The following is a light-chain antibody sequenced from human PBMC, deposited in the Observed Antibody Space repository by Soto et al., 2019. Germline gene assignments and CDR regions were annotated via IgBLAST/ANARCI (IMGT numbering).Light chain of an antibody. J-gene: IGLJ2*01. CDR1: NSNIGSNT. CDR2: SIN. V-gene: IGLV1-44*01. CDR3: AAWDDSLNGVL. Sequence: QSVLTQPPSASGTPGQRVTISCSGSNSNIGSNTVNWYQQLPGTAPKLLIYSINQRPSGVPDRFSGSQFGTSASLAISGLQSEDEANYYCAAWDDSLNGVLFGGGTKLTVL.